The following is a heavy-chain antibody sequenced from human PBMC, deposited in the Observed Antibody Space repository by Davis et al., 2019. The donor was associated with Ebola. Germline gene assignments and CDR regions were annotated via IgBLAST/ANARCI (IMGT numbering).Heavy chain of an antibody. D-gene: IGHD3-9*01. CDR3: ARDAFSLSRYDTEDH. CDR2: ISGSATST. V-gene: IGHV3-48*04. Sequence: GGSLRLSCAASGFRFSSYWMNWVRQAPGKGLEWVSYISGSATSTFYADSVKGRFTISRDNARDSLYLQMDSLRVEDTAIYYCARDAFSLSRYDTEDHWGQGTLVTVSS. CDR1: GFRFSSYW. J-gene: IGHJ4*02.